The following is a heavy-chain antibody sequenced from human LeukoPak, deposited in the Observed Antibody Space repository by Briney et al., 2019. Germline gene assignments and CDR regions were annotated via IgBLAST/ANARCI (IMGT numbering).Heavy chain of an antibody. D-gene: IGHD3-10*01. V-gene: IGHV4-39*01. CDR1: GGSISSSGFY. CDR3: ARIMYSGDPWYYFDY. J-gene: IGHJ4*02. Sequence: SETLSLTCTVSGGSISSSGFYWGWVRQPPGKGLEWIGGIYYSGSTYYNPSLKSRVTISVDTSKNQFSLKLSSVTAADTAVYYCARIMYSGDPWYYFDYWGQGTLVTVSS. CDR2: IYYSGST.